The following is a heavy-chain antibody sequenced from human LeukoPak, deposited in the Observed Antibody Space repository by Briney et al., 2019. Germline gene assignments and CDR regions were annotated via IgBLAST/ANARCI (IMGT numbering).Heavy chain of an antibody. J-gene: IGHJ4*02. CDR2: IKQDGSEK. V-gene: IGHV3-7*01. CDR1: GFNFKNFG. Sequence: SGGSLRLSCAASGFNFKNFGMHWVRQAPGKGLEWVANIKQDGSEKYYVDSVKGRFTISRDNAKNSLYLQMNSLRAEDTAVYYCAREGYGYSRSQPDYFDYWGQGTLVTVSS. D-gene: IGHD5-18*01. CDR3: AREGYGYSRSQPDYFDY.